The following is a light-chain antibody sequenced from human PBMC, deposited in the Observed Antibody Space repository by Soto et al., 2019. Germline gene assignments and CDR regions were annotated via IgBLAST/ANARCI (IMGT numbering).Light chain of an antibody. CDR3: QQYGSSSST. CDR2: GAS. CDR1: Y. J-gene: IGKJ4*01. Sequence: EMVLTQSPGTLSLSPGDRATLSCRTYLAWYQQKPGQAPRLLIYGASSRATGIPDRFSGSGSGTDFTLTISRLEPEDFAVYYCQQYGSSSSTFGGGTKVDIK. V-gene: IGKV3-20*01.